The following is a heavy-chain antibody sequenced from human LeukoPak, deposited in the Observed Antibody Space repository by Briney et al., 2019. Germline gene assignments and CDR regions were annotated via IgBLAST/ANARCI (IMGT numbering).Heavy chain of an antibody. Sequence: GGSLRLSCVASGFTFSSYWMTWVRQAPGKGLEWLANIKQDGSETYYVDSVKGRFTISRDNAKNSLYLQMNSLRAEDTAVYYCARSWELHDAFDIWGQGTMVTVSS. CDR2: IKQDGSET. CDR1: GFTFSSYW. V-gene: IGHV3-7*03. J-gene: IGHJ3*02. CDR3: ARSWELHDAFDI. D-gene: IGHD1-26*01.